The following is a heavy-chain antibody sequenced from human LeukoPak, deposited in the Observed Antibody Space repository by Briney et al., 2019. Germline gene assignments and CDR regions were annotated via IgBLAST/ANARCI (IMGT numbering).Heavy chain of an antibody. CDR2: IYSSGTT. CDR1: GGSIRSYY. CDR3: ARDGYTASYYSLDY. D-gene: IGHD1-26*01. V-gene: IGHV4-4*07. J-gene: IGHJ4*02. Sequence: SETLSLTCTVSGGSIRSYYWSWIRQPAGKGLESIGRIYSSGTTNYNPSLKSRVTMSVDMSTNRFSLRLSSVTAADTAIYYCARDGYTASYYSLDYWGQGILVTVSS.